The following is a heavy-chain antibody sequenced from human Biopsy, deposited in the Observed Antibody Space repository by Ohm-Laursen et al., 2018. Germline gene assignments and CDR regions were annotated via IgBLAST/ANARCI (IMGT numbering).Heavy chain of an antibody. Sequence: GSSVKVSCKASGYTFTSYGISWVRQAPGQGLEWMGWINTENGNTIYAQNLQGRVTMTADTSTSTAYMEVTGLRSDDTAVYYCARAKLEPVYYYYGMDVWGQGTTVTVSS. V-gene: IGHV1-18*01. CDR3: ARAKLEPVYYYYGMDV. CDR1: GYTFTSYG. J-gene: IGHJ6*02. D-gene: IGHD1-1*01. CDR2: INTENGNT.